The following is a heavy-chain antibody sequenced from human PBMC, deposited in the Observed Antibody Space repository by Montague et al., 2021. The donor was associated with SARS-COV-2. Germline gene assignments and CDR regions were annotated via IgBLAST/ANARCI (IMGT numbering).Heavy chain of an antibody. CDR1: TGSISTYY. Sequence: SETLSLTCNFSTGSISTYYWSWIRQTPGKGLEWLGYIYYDGSATYNPSLSSRVTISVDTSKNQFSLKLSSVTAADTAVYYCARDIAVAGLFDYWGQGTLVTVSS. CDR3: ARDIAVAGLFDY. J-gene: IGHJ4*02. CDR2: IYYDGSA. V-gene: IGHV4-59*12. D-gene: IGHD6-19*01.